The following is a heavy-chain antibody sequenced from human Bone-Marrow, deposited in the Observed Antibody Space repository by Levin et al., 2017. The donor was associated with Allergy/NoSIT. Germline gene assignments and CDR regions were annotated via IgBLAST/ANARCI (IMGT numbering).Heavy chain of an antibody. CDR3: ARDASAYYSYRFDT. CDR1: GFSVSNNY. CDR2: IYSGART. V-gene: IGHV3-66*01. D-gene: IGHD3-22*01. Sequence: PGESLKISCTASGFSVSNNYMTWVRQAPGKGLEWIAIIYSGARTYYAASVKGRFTISRDSSNNTVYLQMNRLTAEDTALYYCARDASAYYSYRFDTWGQGTLVTVSA. J-gene: IGHJ4*02.